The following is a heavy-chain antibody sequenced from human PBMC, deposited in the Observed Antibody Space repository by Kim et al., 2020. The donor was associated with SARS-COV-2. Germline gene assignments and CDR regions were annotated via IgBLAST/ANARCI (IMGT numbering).Heavy chain of an antibody. J-gene: IGHJ6*02. CDR3: GRDPYSSSYKLYGMDV. CDR1: GFTFSSYE. D-gene: IGHD6-13*01. CDR2: ISSSGSTI. V-gene: IGHV3-48*03. Sequence: GGSLRLSCAASGFTFSSYEMNWVRQAPGKGLEWVSYISSSGSTIYYADSVKGRFTISRDNAKNSLYLQMNSLRAEDTGVYYCGRDPYSSSYKLYGMDVWGQGPTLTVSS.